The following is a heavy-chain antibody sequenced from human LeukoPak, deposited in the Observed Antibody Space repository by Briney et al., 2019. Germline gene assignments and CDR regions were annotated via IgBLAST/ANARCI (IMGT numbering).Heavy chain of an antibody. J-gene: IGHJ5*02. CDR1: GYTFTDSY. CDR2: INPNSGDP. CDR3: GRGIQSFDP. V-gene: IGHV1-2*06. Sequence: ASVKVSCKTSGYTFTDSYIHWVRQAPGQGLEWMGRINPNSGDPNYPQKFQGGVTMTRDTSISTAYMEMSSLTSDDTAVYYCGRGIQSFDPWGQGTLVTVSS.